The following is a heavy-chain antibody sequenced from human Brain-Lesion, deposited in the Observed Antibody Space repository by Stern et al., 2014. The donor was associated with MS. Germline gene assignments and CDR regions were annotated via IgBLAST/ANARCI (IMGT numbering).Heavy chain of an antibody. J-gene: IGHJ6*02. CDR3: ARGRVVPGFQYYATDV. Sequence: VQLVESGPGLVKPSQTLSLSCTVSGGSISSGGYYWSWIRQPAGKGLEWIGRIFNRGSPRHNPPLKSRVTQSTDTAHNHVSLRLTSMTAADTAVYYCARGRVVPGFQYYATDVWGQGTTVIVSS. D-gene: IGHD2-2*01. V-gene: IGHV4-61*02. CDR1: GGSISSGGYY. CDR2: IFNRGSP.